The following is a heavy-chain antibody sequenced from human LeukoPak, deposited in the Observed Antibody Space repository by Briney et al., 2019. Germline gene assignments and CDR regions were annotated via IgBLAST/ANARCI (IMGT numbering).Heavy chain of an antibody. Sequence: GGSLRLSCAASGSTFSSYSMNWVRQAPGKGLEWVSSISSSSSYIYYADSVKGRFTISRDNAKNSLYLQMNSLRAEDTAVYYCARDLNVDTAMLDYWGQGTLVTVSS. CDR2: ISSSSSYI. CDR3: ARDLNVDTAMLDY. D-gene: IGHD5-18*01. CDR1: GSTFSSYS. J-gene: IGHJ4*02. V-gene: IGHV3-21*04.